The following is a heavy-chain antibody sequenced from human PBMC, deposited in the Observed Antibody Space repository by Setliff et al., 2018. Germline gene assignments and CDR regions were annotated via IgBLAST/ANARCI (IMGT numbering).Heavy chain of an antibody. V-gene: IGHV1-18*01. Sequence: ASVKVSCKASGYAFATYGISWVRQAPGQGLEWMGWISPYNSNTNYAQNFQGRVTMTTDTSTSTAYMELRSLRSDDTAMYYCARDLSTTVMTRSWYYFDYWGQGTLVTVSS. D-gene: IGHD4-17*01. CDR1: GYAFATYG. J-gene: IGHJ4*02. CDR2: ISPYNSNT. CDR3: ARDLSTTVMTRSWYYFDY.